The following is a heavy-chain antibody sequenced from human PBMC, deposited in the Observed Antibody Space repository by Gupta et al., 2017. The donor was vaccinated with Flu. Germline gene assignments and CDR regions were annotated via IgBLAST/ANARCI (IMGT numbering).Heavy chain of an antibody. D-gene: IGHD3-10*01. V-gene: IGHV3-33*01. Sequence: VGQAPGKGLEWLAVIWSNGNNKYYADSVRGRFTFSRDNSKNTMYLRMSSLGVEDTAVYYCVRERGPFDGFDIWGQGTMVTVSS. CDR3: VRERGPFDGFDI. J-gene: IGHJ3*02. CDR2: IWSNGNNK.